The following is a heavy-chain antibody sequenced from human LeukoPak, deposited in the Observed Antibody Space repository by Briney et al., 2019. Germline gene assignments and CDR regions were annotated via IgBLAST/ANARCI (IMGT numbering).Heavy chain of an antibody. D-gene: IGHD6-13*01. V-gene: IGHV5-51*01. J-gene: IGHJ4*02. CDR1: GYSFTSYW. Sequence: GESLKISCKCSGYSFTSYWIGWGRQMPGKGLEWRGIIYPGDSDTRYSPSFQGPVTISACKSISTAYLQWRSLKASDTAMYYCARRGIAAAGDDYWGQGTLVTVSS. CDR3: ARRGIAAAGDDY. CDR2: IYPGDSDT.